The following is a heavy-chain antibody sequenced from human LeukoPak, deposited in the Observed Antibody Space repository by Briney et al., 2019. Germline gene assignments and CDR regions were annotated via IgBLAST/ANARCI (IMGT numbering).Heavy chain of an antibody. CDR3: ARFRTWGDKAFDY. CDR2: ISSSSTYI. D-gene: IGHD2-21*02. CDR1: GFTLSFYN. V-gene: IGHV3-21*01. Sequence: PGGSLRLSCAASGFTLSFYNMNWVRQAPGKGLEWVSFISSSSTYIYYADSVKGRFTISRDSAKNSLYLQMNSLRAEDTAVYYCARFRTWGDKAFDYWGQGTLVTVSS. J-gene: IGHJ4*02.